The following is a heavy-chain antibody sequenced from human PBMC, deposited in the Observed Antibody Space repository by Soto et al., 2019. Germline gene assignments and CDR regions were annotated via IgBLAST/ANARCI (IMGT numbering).Heavy chain of an antibody. CDR3: ARVIVGATDYYYYGMDV. J-gene: IGHJ6*02. V-gene: IGHV3-48*02. CDR1: GFTFSSYS. CDR2: ISSSSSTI. D-gene: IGHD1-26*01. Sequence: GGSLRLSCAASGFTFSSYSMNWVRQAPGKGLEWVSYISSSSSTIYYADSVKGRFTISRDNAKNSLYLQMNSLRDEDTAVYYCARVIVGATDYYYYGMDVWGQGTTVTVSS.